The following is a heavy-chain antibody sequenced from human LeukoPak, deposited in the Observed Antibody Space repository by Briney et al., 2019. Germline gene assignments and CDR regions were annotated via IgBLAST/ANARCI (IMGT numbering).Heavy chain of an antibody. Sequence: GESLKISCKGSGYSFTSYWIGWVRQMPGKGLEWMGIIYPGDSATRYSPSFQGQVTTSAGKSISTAYLQWSSLKASDTAMYYCARHPSLSAFDIWGQGTMVTVSS. V-gene: IGHV5-51*01. CDR1: GYSFTSYW. J-gene: IGHJ3*02. CDR3: ARHPSLSAFDI. CDR2: IYPGDSAT.